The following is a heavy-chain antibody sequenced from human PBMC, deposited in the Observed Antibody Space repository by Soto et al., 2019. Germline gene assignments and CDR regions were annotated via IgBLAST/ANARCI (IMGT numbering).Heavy chain of an antibody. D-gene: IGHD2-8*02. V-gene: IGHV4-39*07. CDR2: INHSGST. Sequence: SETLSLTGTVSGGSISSGGYYWSWIRQHPGKGLEWIGEINHSGSTNYNPSLKSRVTISVDTSKNQFSLKLTSVTAADTAVYYCARDKITGLFDYWGQGTLVTVSS. CDR3: ARDKITGLFDY. CDR1: GGSISSGGYY. J-gene: IGHJ4*02.